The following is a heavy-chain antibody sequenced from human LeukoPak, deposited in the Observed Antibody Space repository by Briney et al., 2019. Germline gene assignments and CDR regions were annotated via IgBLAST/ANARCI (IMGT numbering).Heavy chain of an antibody. CDR3: ARDREWLIDY. V-gene: IGHV4-4*07. CDR2: MHTSGST. Sequence: SEILSLTCTVSGVSISNYYWNWIRQPAGKGQEWIGRMHTSGSTNYNPSLKSRVTMSVDTSRNQFSLKLSSVTAADTAVYYCARDREWLIDYWGQGTLVTVSS. J-gene: IGHJ4*02. CDR1: GVSISNYY. D-gene: IGHD3-3*01.